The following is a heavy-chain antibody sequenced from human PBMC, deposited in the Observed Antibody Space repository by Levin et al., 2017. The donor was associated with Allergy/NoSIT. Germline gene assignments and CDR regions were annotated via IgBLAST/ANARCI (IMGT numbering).Heavy chain of an antibody. CDR2: INPSGGST. CDR3: GRGPGYGSNWFDP. J-gene: IGHJ5*02. D-gene: IGHD5-18*01. Sequence: GESLKISCKASGYTFTSHYMHWVRQAPGQGLEWMGFINPSGGSTRYAQKFQGRVSMTRDTSTTTVYMELNSLRSEDTAVYYCGRGPGYGSNWFDPWGQGTLVTVSS. V-gene: IGHV1-46*03. CDR1: GYTFTSHY.